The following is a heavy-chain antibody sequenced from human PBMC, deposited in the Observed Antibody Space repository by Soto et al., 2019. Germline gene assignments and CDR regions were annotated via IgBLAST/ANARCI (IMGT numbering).Heavy chain of an antibody. CDR2: MSGSGGST. CDR1: GFTFEDYG. D-gene: IGHD3-10*01. Sequence: EVQLLESGGGLIQAGGSLRLSCVASGFTFEDYGMTWVRQAPGKGLEWISTMSGSGGSTYYADSVKGRFIISRHNSDHTLYLQMNRLRVEDTAVYYCAKDRESYYHPESFDSWGQGTLVSVSS. CDR3: AKDRESYYHPESFDS. V-gene: IGHV3-23*01. J-gene: IGHJ4*02.